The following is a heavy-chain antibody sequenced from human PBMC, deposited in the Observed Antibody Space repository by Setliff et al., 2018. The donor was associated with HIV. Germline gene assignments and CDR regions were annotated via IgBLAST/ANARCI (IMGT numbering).Heavy chain of an antibody. D-gene: IGHD6-13*01. CDR2: IYHSGSS. J-gene: IGHJ4*02. CDR3: ARLAGQRTIAAADYFFDF. CDR1: GYSISSGYS. V-gene: IGHV4-38-2*01. Sequence: SETLSLTCAVSGYSISSGYSWGWIRQPPGKGLEWIGAIYHSGSSYYSPSLKSRVTLFLDTSKNQFSLTLNSLTAADTAVYYCARLAGQRTIAAADYFFDFWGQGALVTVSS.